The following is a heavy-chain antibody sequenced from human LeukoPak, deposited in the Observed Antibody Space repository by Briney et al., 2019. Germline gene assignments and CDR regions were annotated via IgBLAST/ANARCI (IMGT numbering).Heavy chain of an antibody. Sequence: SETLSLTCTVSGGSISGYYWSWIRQPPGKGLEWIGYIYYSGSTNYNPSLKSRVTISVDTSKNQFSLKLSSVTAADTAVYYCARDRAEGGGYWFDPWGQGTLVTVSS. V-gene: IGHV4-59*01. D-gene: IGHD5-12*01. CDR1: GGSISGYY. CDR3: ARDRAEGGGYWFDP. CDR2: IYYSGST. J-gene: IGHJ5*02.